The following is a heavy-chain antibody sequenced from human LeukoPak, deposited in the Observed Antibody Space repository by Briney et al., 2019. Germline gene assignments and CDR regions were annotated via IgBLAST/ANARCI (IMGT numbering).Heavy chain of an antibody. Sequence: GRSPRLSCAASGFRFADYAMHWVRQAPGKGLEWVSGISWNTANTGYADSVKGRFTISRDNARNSLYLQMNSLRVEDTAFYYCTKAPGVTTGWFDPWGQGTLVTVSS. CDR2: ISWNTANT. V-gene: IGHV3-9*01. D-gene: IGHD4-17*01. CDR3: TKAPGVTTGWFDP. CDR1: GFRFADYA. J-gene: IGHJ5*02.